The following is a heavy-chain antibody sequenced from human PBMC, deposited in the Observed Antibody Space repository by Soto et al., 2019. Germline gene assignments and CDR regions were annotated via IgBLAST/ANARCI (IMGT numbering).Heavy chain of an antibody. J-gene: IGHJ4*02. V-gene: IGHV2-5*01. CDR3: TRTRYDSESYYFDY. Sequence: QITLKESGPTLVKPTQTLTLTCTFSGFSLSTSGVGVGWIRQPPGKALEWLALIYWNDDKRYSPSLKSRLTITKDTSKNQAVLTMTNMDPVDTATYYCTRTRYDSESYYFDYWGQGTLVTVSS. D-gene: IGHD3-10*01. CDR2: IYWNDDK. CDR1: GFSLSTSGVG.